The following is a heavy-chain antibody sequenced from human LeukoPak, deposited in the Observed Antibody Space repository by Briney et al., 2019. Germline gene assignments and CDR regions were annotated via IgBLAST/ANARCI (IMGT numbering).Heavy chain of an antibody. CDR2: IKKDGSEK. CDR3: ARDLTGVAGYTYGRGIDY. Sequence: GGSLRLSCAASGFTFSSYWMRWVRQAPGKGLVWVANIKKDGSEKYYVDSVKGRFTISRDNAKTSLYLQMNSLRAEDTAVYYCARDLTGVAGYTYGRGIDYWGQGTLVTVSS. CDR1: GFTFSSYW. V-gene: IGHV3-7*01. D-gene: IGHD5-18*01. J-gene: IGHJ4*02.